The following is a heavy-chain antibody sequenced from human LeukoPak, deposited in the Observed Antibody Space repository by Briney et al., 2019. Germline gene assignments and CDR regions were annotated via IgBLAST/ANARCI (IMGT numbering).Heavy chain of an antibody. V-gene: IGHV4-59*01. CDR1: GGSISSYY. CDR3: ARESVVPAATGFDY. CDR2: IYYSGST. Sequence: SETLSLTCTLSGGSISSYYWSWIRQPPGKGLEWIGYIYYSGSTNYNPSLKSRVTISVDTSKNQFSLKLSSVTAADTAVYYCARESVVPAATGFDYWGQGTLVTVSS. D-gene: IGHD2-2*01. J-gene: IGHJ4*02.